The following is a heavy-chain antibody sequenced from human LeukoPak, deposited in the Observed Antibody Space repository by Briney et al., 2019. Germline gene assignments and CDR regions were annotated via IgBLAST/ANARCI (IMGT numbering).Heavy chain of an antibody. CDR2: INHSGST. J-gene: IGHJ3*02. V-gene: IGHV4-34*01. CDR1: GGSFSGYY. Sequence: SETLSLTCAVYGGSFSGYYWSWIRQRPGKELEWIGEINHSGSTNYNPSLKSRVTISVDTSKNQFSLKLSSVTAADTAVYYCARGIASDIWGQGTMVTVSS. CDR3: ARGIASDI.